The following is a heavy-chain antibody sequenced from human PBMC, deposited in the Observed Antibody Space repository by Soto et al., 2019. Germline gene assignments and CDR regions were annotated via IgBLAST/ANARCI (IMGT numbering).Heavy chain of an antibody. Sequence: GSLRLSCAASGFTFSSYSMNWVRQAPGKGLEWVSSISSSSSYIYYADSVKGRFTISRDNAKNSLYLQMNSLRAEDTAVYYCARLSLAAADYYFDYWGQGTLVTVSS. J-gene: IGHJ4*02. CDR1: GFTFSSYS. CDR3: ARLSLAAADYYFDY. CDR2: ISSSSSYI. D-gene: IGHD6-13*01. V-gene: IGHV3-21*01.